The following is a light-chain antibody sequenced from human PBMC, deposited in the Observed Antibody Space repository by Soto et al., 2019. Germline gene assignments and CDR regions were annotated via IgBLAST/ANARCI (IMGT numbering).Light chain of an antibody. CDR2: GVS. CDR3: QQYGSSPFT. V-gene: IGKV3-20*01. Sequence: EIVLTQSPGTLSLSPGERATLSCRASQTITLNYLAWYQQKPGQAPRLLIYGVSTRATGIPDKFSGSGSGTDFTLTISRLEPEDFAVYYCQQYGSSPFTFGPGSKVEIK. J-gene: IGKJ3*01. CDR1: QTITLNY.